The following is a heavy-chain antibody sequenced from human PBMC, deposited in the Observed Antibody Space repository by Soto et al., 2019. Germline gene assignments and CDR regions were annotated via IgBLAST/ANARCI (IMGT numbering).Heavy chain of an antibody. V-gene: IGHV1-18*04. CDR3: ARDEGSHGFDS. CDR2: VSGYNGNT. D-gene: IGHD6-19*01. CDR1: GYTFTNYG. J-gene: IGHJ4*02. Sequence: QVQLVQSGAEVKKPGASVRVSCKASGYTFTNYGISWVRQAPGQGLEWMGWVSGYNGNTNDAQKLRGRVTMTTDTSTSTAYMELRTLRSDDTAVYYCARDEGSHGFDSWGQGALVTVSS.